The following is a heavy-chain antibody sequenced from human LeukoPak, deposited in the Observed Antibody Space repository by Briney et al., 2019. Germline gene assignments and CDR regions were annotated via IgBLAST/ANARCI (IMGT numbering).Heavy chain of an antibody. CDR1: GFTFSSYS. J-gene: IGHJ4*02. CDR2: ISSSSSYI. Sequence: GGSLRLSCAASGFTFSSYSMNWVRQAPGKGLEWVSSISSSSSYIYYADSVKGRFTISGDNAKNSLYLQMNSLRAEDTAVYYCARDRYDYVWGSYRLPFDYWGQGTLVTVSS. CDR3: ARDRYDYVWGSYRLPFDY. D-gene: IGHD3-16*02. V-gene: IGHV3-21*01.